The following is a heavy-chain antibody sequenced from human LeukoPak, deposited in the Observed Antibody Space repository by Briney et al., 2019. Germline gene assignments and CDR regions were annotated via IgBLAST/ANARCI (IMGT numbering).Heavy chain of an antibody. Sequence: PGGSLRLSCAASGFIFRNCWMSWVRQAPGKGPEWVANINQVGSEQNYADSVKGRFTISRDNAENSLYLQMNSLRAEDTAMYYCATDVNSNYEYWGQGTLVTVSS. CDR2: INQVGSEQ. D-gene: IGHD4-11*01. V-gene: IGHV3-7*05. J-gene: IGHJ4*02. CDR3: ATDVNSNYEY. CDR1: GFIFRNCW.